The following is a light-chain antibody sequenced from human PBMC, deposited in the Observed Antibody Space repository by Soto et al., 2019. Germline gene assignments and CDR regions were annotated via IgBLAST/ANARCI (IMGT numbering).Light chain of an antibody. V-gene: IGKV1-5*03. CDR2: TAA. Sequence: DIQMTQSPSTLSASVGDRVTITCRASQSISSWLAWYQQKPGKAPKLLIHTAAPLDSGVPSRFRGSGSGTQFALTFSSRQPDDFATYYCQQYNSYSGLTFGGGTKVEI. CDR1: QSISSW. J-gene: IGKJ4*01. CDR3: QQYNSYSGLT.